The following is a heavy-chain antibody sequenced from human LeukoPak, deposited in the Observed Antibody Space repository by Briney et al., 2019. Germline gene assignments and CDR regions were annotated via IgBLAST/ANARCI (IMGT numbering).Heavy chain of an antibody. CDR1: GYSISSGYY. D-gene: IGHD6-13*01. Sequence: PSETLSLTCTVSGYSISSGYYWGWIRQPPGKGLEWIGSIYHSGSTYYNPSLKSRVTISVDTSKNQFSLKLSSVTAADTAVYYCARAQQLVRAKDAFDIWGQGTMVTVSS. V-gene: IGHV4-38-2*02. CDR2: IYHSGST. CDR3: ARAQQLVRAKDAFDI. J-gene: IGHJ3*02.